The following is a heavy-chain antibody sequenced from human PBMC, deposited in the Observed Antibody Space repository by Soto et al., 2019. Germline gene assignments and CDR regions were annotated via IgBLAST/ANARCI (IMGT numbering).Heavy chain of an antibody. D-gene: IGHD3-22*01. V-gene: IGHV4-31*03. Sequence: SETLSLTCTVSGGSISSGGYYWSWIRQHPGKGLEWIGYIYYSGSTYYNPSLKSRVTISVDTSKNQFSLKLSSVTAADTAVYYCASKTLPLYYDSSGYYYENDYWGQGTLVTVSS. CDR3: ASKTLPLYYDSSGYYYENDY. J-gene: IGHJ4*02. CDR1: GGSISSGGYY. CDR2: IYYSGST.